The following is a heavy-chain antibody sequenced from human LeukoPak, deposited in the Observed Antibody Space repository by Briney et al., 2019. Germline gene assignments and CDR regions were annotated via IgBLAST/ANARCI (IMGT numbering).Heavy chain of an antibody. CDR2: INPSGGTT. CDR1: GYTFTSFY. Sequence: GASVRVSCKASGYTFTSFYIHWVRQAPGQGLEWMAIINPSGGTTRYAQKFQGRVTMTRDTSTSTVYMELSSLRSEDTAVYYCARGVRRFPYYYYYMDVWGKGTTVTVSS. J-gene: IGHJ6*03. V-gene: IGHV1-46*01. CDR3: ARGVRRFPYYYYYMDV.